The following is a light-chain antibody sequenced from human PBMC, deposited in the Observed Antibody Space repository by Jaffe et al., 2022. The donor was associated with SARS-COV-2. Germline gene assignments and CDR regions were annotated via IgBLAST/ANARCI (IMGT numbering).Light chain of an antibody. CDR3: QQRSDGYT. V-gene: IGKV3-11*01. CDR1: QSISTY. CDR2: ETS. J-gene: IGKJ2*01. Sequence: EIVLTQSPATLSLSPGERATLSCRASQSISTYLGWYQQKPGQAPRLLIYETSNRATGIPARFSGSGSGTDFTLTISSLEPEDFAAYYCQQRSDGYTFGQGTKLEIK.